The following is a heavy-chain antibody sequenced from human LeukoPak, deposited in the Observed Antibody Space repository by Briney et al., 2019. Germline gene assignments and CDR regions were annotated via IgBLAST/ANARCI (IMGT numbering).Heavy chain of an antibody. CDR1: GFTFSSYW. CDR2: INHNGNVN. CDR3: AKDLVPSG. V-gene: IGHV3-7*03. J-gene: IGHJ4*02. Sequence: GGSLRLSCAASGFTFSSYWMNWARQAPGKGLEWVASINHNGNVNYYVDSVKGRFTISRDNSKNTLYLQMNSLRAEDTAVYYCAKDLVPSGWGQGTLVTVSS. D-gene: IGHD3-10*01.